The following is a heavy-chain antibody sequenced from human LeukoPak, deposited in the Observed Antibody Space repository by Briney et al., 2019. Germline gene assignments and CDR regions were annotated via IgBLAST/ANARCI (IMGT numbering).Heavy chain of an antibody. CDR3: VRDGAVSGYDLLDY. J-gene: IGHJ4*02. CDR1: GFTFSNYW. V-gene: IGHV3-7*01. D-gene: IGHD5-12*01. CDR2: INQDGSEE. Sequence: GGSLRLSCAASGFTFSNYWMSWVRQAPGKGLEWVAHINQDGSEEHYMDSVKARFIISRDIAKNSLSLQMDSLRAEDTAVYYCVRDGAVSGYDLLDYWGQGTLVTVSS.